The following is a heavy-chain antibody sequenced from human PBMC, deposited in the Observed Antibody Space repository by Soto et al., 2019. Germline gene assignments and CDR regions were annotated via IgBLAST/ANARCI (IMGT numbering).Heavy chain of an antibody. CDR3: AHSPPSSELELPWFDP. V-gene: IGHV2-5*01. J-gene: IGHJ5*02. CDR1: GFSLSTSGVG. D-gene: IGHD1-7*01. Sequence: ESGPTLVNPTQTLTLTCTFSGFSLSTSGVGVGWIRQPPGKALEWLALIYWNDDKRYSPSLKSRLTITKDTSKNQVVLTMTNMDPVDTATYYCAHSPPSSELELPWFDPWGQGTLVTVSS. CDR2: IYWNDDK.